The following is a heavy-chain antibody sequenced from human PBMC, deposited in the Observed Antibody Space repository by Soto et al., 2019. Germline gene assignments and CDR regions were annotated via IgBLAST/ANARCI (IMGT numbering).Heavy chain of an antibody. CDR2: IFHGGNT. J-gene: IGHJ3*01. V-gene: IGHV4-38-2*01. Sequence: SETLSLTCAVSGFFISSGSYWGWIRKPPGKGLEWIGSIFHGGNTYYNPSLKSRVTISVDMSKNQFSLKLNSVTAADTAVYYCARARWYDAFDVWGQGTVVTVSS. CDR3: ARARWYDAFDV. CDR1: GFFISSGSY. D-gene: IGHD2-15*01.